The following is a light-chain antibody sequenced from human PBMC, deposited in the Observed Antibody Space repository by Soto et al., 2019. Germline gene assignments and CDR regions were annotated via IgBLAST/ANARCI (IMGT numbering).Light chain of an antibody. CDR3: ASWDDSLNGLV. Sequence: QSVLTQPPSASGTPGQRVSISCSGSNSNIGSNTVNWYQQVPGAAPKLLIYGNNQRPSGVPDRFSASKSATSASVAISGLQSEDEADYYCASWDDSLNGLVFGGGTKLTVL. V-gene: IGLV1-44*01. CDR2: GNN. J-gene: IGLJ2*01. CDR1: NSNIGSNT.